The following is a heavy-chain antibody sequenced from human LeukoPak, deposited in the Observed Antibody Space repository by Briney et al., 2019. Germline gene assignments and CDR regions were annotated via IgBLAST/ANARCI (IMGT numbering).Heavy chain of an antibody. V-gene: IGHV4-4*02. D-gene: IGHD1-26*01. CDR1: GGSISSTNW. J-gene: IGHJ4*02. Sequence: PSETLSLTCGVSGGSISSTNWWSWVRHPPGQGLQWIGEISLTGETNYNPSLNGRVIMSLDKSRNQLSLKLTSVTAADTAIYYCSRESGAFCPFGYWGQGTLVSVPP. CDR2: ISLTGET. CDR3: SRESGAFCPFGY.